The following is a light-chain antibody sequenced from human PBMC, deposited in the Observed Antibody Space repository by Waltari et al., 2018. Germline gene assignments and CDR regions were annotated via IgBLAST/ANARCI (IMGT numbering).Light chain of an antibody. CDR2: EDS. Sequence: QSALTQPASVSGSPGQSITISCPGTSSDGGRYDLVSWYQQHPDKPPKLMVFEDSKRPSEISNRFSGSKSGNTASLTISGLQAEDEADYYCCSYTNSRTWVFGGGTKLTVL. CDR3: CSYTNSRTWV. V-gene: IGLV2-23*01. CDR1: SSDGGRYDL. J-gene: IGLJ3*02.